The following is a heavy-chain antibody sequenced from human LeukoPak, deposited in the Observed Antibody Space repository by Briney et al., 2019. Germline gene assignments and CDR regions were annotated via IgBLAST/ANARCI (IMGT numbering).Heavy chain of an antibody. CDR3: ARVNQDIVVPHTAQYNWFDP. D-gene: IGHD2-2*01. V-gene: IGHV4-31*03. J-gene: IGHJ5*02. CDR1: GGSISSGGYY. Sequence: PSETPSLTCTVSGGSISSGGYYWSWIRQHPGKGLEWIGYIYYSGSTYYNPSLKSRVTISVDTSKNQFSLKLSSVTAADTAVYYCARVNQDIVVPHTAQYNWFDPWGQGTLVTVSS. CDR2: IYYSGST.